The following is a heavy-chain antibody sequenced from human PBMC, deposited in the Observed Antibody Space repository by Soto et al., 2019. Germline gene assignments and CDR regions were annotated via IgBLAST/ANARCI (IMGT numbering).Heavy chain of an antibody. V-gene: IGHV4-38-2*01. D-gene: IGHD2-2*01. Sequence: SETLSLTCAVSGHSISSGYYWGWIRQPPGKGLEWIGSVYQSGSSNYNPSLKSRVAISLDTSKNQFSLRLSSVTAADTAVYHCASCSRTSCYPPWGLRHFDYWGQGTKVTVYS. J-gene: IGHJ4*02. CDR3: ASCSRTSCYPPWGLRHFDY. CDR2: VYQSGSS. CDR1: GHSISSGYY.